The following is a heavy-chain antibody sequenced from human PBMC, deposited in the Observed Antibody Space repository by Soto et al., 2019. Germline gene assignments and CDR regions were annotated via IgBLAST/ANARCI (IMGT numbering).Heavy chain of an antibody. D-gene: IGHD3-22*01. CDR3: ARPAPPIYSSVNTYVSYSGMAV. Sequence: PGGSLRLSCAASGFIFGSYTMNWVRQAPGKGLEWVSSISSSSFTLYYADSVKGRFTISRENAKNSLYLQMNSLRAGDTAVYYCARPAPPIYSSVNTYVSYSGMAVRAKGTTVPVSS. J-gene: IGHJ6*04. CDR2: ISSSSFTL. V-gene: IGHV3-48*01. CDR1: GFIFGSYT.